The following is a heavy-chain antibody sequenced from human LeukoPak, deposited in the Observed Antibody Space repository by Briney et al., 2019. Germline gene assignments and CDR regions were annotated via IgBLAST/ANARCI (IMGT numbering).Heavy chain of an antibody. CDR2: VIPIFGTA. V-gene: IGHV1-69*05. D-gene: IGHD2-2*01. Sequence: SVKVSCKASGGTFSSYAISWVRQAPGQGLEWMGGVIPIFGTANYAQKFQGRVTITTDESTSTAYMELSSLRSEDTAVYYRARTTRVVPAAKVVYYYMDVWGKGTTVTVSS. CDR1: GGTFSSYA. CDR3: ARTTRVVPAAKVVYYYMDV. J-gene: IGHJ6*03.